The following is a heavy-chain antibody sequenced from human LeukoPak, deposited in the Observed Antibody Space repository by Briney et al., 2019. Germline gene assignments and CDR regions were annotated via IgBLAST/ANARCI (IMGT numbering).Heavy chain of an antibody. J-gene: IGHJ4*02. CDR2: IYTGGST. CDR3: ARVGVWFGELPFDY. CDR1: GFTFSNAC. D-gene: IGHD3-10*01. Sequence: PGGSLRLSCAASGFTFSNACMSWVRQAPGKGLEWVSVIYTGGSTYYADSVKGRFTISRDKSKNTLYLQMNSLRAEDTAVYYCARVGVWFGELPFDYWGQGTLVTVSS. V-gene: IGHV3-66*01.